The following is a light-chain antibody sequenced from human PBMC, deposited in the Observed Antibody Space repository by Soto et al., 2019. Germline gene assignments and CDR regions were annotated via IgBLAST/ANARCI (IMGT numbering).Light chain of an antibody. CDR2: DDD. V-gene: IGLV1-51*01. J-gene: IGLJ1*01. Sequence: QSVLTQPPSVSAAPGQRVTISCSGSSSNIGGNSVSWYQQLPGTAPKLLIYDDDKRPSGIPDRFSGSKSGTSATLGITGFQTGDEADYYCGSWDSSLSAYVFGTGTRSPS. CDR3: GSWDSSLSAYV. CDR1: SSNIGGNS.